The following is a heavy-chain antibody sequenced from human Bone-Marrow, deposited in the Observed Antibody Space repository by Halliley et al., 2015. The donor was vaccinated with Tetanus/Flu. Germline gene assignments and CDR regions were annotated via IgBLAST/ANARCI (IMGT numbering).Heavy chain of an antibody. J-gene: IGHJ4*02. CDR2: VSPFNGNT. V-gene: IGHV1-18*04. CDR3: ARDRGIPVTIFDF. Sequence: QVQLVQSGAEVKKPGASVKVSCKASGYTFTSYGVTWVRQAPGQGLEWMGWVSPFNGNTKYAPKFQGRVTMTADTSTSTAYMELRSLRSDDTAVYFCARDRGIPVTIFDFWGQGTLVTVSS. CDR1: GYTFTSYG. D-gene: IGHD6-19*01.